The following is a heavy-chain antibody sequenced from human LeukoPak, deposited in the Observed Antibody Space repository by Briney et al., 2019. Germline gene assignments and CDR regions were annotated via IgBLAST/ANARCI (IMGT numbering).Heavy chain of an antibody. D-gene: IGHD7-27*01. Sequence: GGSLRLSCAASGLAFSDYWMSWVRQAPGKGLEWVANIKPDGGHQNYVDSVKGRFTISRDNAKNSLYLQMNSLRAEDTAIYYCAKDPTNWGRDGAFDYWGQGTLVTVSS. V-gene: IGHV3-7*01. J-gene: IGHJ4*02. CDR3: AKDPTNWGRDGAFDY. CDR1: GLAFSDYW. CDR2: IKPDGGHQ.